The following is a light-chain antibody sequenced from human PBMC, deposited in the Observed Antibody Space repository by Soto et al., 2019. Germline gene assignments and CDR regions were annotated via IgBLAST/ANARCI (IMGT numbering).Light chain of an antibody. CDR2: GVS. CDR1: QSVSSNY. Sequence: EIVLTQSPGTLSLSPGEIATLSFSASQSVSSNYLAWYQQIPGQAPRLLIYGVSSRAAGIPDRFSGSGSGTEFTLTISSLQSEDFAVYYCQQYNNWPGTFGQGTKVDIK. V-gene: IGKV3-20*01. J-gene: IGKJ1*01. CDR3: QQYNNWPGT.